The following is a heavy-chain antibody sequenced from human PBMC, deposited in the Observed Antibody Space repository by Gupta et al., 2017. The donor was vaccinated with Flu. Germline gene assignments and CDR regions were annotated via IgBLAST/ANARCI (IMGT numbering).Heavy chain of an antibody. Sequence: AVQWVRQAPEQRLEWMGWINGDSGDSKYSGKCQGRVTFTRDTSASTADMELSSLRSEDTAVYYCAREQKLTLHQFYYNMDVWGSGTTVTVSS. D-gene: IGHD1-1*01. CDR1: A. CDR3: AREQKLTLHQFYYNMDV. CDR2: INGDSGDS. J-gene: IGHJ6*03. V-gene: IGHV1-3*01.